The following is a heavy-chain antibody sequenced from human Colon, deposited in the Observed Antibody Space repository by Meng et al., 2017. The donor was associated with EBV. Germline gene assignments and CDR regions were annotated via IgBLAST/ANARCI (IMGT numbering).Heavy chain of an antibody. J-gene: IGHJ4*02. CDR3: ARVSSGWDYFDY. Sequence: VDRTASGPGLVKPSQTLSLPCTVSGGSVSSGGYYWTWIRQHPGKGLEWFGHIYYSGSTFYNPSLKRRVIISIDTSKNQFSLNLRSVTAADTAVYYCARVSSGWDYFDYWGQGTLVTVSS. CDR2: IYYSGST. D-gene: IGHD6-19*01. V-gene: IGHV4-31*03. CDR1: GGSVSSGGYY.